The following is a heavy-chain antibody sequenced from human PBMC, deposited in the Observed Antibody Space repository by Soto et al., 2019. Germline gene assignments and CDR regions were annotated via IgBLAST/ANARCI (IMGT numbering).Heavy chain of an antibody. CDR2: IKQDGSEK. CDR1: GFTFSSYW. V-gene: IGHV3-7*03. Sequence: GGSLRLSCAASGFTFSSYWLTWVRQAPGKGLEWVANIKQDGSEKYYVDSVRGRFTISRDNANKSLYLQMNSLRAEDTAVYYCVKYQQHYYYGMDVWGQGTTVTVSS. D-gene: IGHD2-2*01. CDR3: VKYQQHYYYGMDV. J-gene: IGHJ6*02.